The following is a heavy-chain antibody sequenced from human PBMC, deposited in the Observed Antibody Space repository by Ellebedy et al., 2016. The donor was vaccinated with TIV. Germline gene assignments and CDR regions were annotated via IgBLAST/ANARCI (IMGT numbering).Heavy chain of an antibody. CDR2: INHSGST. V-gene: IGHV4-39*07. CDR1: GDSISSSSFY. CDR3: ARTIFGGWGWFDP. Sequence: SETLSLTCTVSGDSISSSSFYWGWIRQPPGKGLEWIGEINHSGSTNYNPSLKSRVTISVDTSKNQFSLKLSSVTAADTALYSCARTIFGGWGWFDPWGQGTLVTVSS. J-gene: IGHJ5*02. D-gene: IGHD6-19*01.